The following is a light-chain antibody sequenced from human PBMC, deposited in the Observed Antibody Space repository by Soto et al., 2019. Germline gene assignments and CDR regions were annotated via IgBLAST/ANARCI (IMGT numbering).Light chain of an antibody. CDR2: AAS. Sequence: EIVMTQSPATLSVSPGERATLSCRASQSVSGNLAWYQQNPGQAPSLLIYAASTSATGISARFSGSGSGTDFALTISRLQSKDFALYYCQQYNKWPLTCGGGTNVEIK. J-gene: IGKJ4*01. CDR3: QQYNKWPLT. CDR1: QSVSGN. V-gene: IGKV3-15*01.